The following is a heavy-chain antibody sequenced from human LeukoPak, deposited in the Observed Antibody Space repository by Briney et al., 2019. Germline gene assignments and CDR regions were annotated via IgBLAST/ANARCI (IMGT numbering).Heavy chain of an antibody. CDR1: GFAFSSYA. D-gene: IGHD3-3*01. CDR3: ARDSGNYYTMYYFDY. J-gene: IGHJ4*02. CDR2: ISYDGGNK. Sequence: PGGSLRLSCAASGFAFSSYAMHWVRQAPGRGLEWVAGISYDGGNKYYADSVKGRFTISRDNSKNTLYLQMNSLRAEDTAVYYCARDSGNYYTMYYFDYWGQGTLVTVSS. V-gene: IGHV3-30-3*01.